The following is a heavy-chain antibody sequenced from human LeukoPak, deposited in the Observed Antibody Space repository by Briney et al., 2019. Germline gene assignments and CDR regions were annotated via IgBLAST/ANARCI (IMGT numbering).Heavy chain of an antibody. CDR2: INSDGGEE. Sequence: GGSVRLSCAVSGLTLSNYWMNWVRQAPGKGLEWVAHINSDGGEERYVDSVKGRFVISRDNVKNSLYLQMNSLRAEDTAVYYCAIWGTNQNYWGQGTLVAVCS. J-gene: IGHJ4*02. D-gene: IGHD3-16*01. CDR3: AIWGTNQNY. V-gene: IGHV3-7*02. CDR1: GLTLSNYW.